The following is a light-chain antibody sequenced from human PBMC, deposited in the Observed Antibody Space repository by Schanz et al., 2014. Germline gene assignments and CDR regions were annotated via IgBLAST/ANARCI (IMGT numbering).Light chain of an antibody. CDR3: LQDFDFPLT. CDR1: QSVSSN. Sequence: VMLTQSPATLSVSPGERATLSCRASQSVSSNLAWYQQKPGQAPRLLIYGASTRATGSPARFSGSGSGTDFTLTISSLEPEDFASYYCLQDFDFPLTFGGGTKVEIK. CDR2: GAS. V-gene: IGKV3-11*01. J-gene: IGKJ4*01.